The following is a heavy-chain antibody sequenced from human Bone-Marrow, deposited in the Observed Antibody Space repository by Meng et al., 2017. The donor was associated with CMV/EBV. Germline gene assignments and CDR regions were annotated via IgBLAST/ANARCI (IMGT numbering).Heavy chain of an antibody. CDR2: ISESGASK. V-gene: IGHV3-23*01. D-gene: IGHD2-15*01. Sequence: GESLKIPCEVSGFTFRSYFMSWVRQAPGKGLEWVAVISESGASKYYADSVKGRFFISRDNSRDSLYLQMKNLRADDTAAYYCAKDETVGATSPFDYWGQGTLVTVSS. CDR3: AKDETVGATSPFDY. J-gene: IGHJ4*02. CDR1: GFTFRSYF.